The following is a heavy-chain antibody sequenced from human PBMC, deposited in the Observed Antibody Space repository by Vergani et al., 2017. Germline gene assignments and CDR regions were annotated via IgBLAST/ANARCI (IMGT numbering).Heavy chain of an antibody. V-gene: IGHV4-39*01. CDR3: ASGKYYSDSTSHYRGRYFDV. CDR2: IYKSGNG. J-gene: IGHJ2*01. Sequence: QMQLQESGPGLVKASETLSLTCTVSGDSIISRSYYWGWIRKPPGKGLEWIGRIYKSGNGDSSSSLKSRVTISADTSKNQFSLRLTSVTAADTAVYYCASGKYYSDSTSHYRGRYFDVWGRGTLVTVPS. D-gene: IGHD3-16*01. CDR1: GDSIISRSYY.